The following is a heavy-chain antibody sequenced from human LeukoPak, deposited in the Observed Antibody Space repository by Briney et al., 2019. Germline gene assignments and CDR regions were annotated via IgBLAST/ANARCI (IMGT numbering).Heavy chain of an antibody. D-gene: IGHD3-3*01. CDR1: GFTFKSYA. Sequence: PGGSLRLFCEASGFTFKSYAMTWVRQAPGKGLEWVSAISGSGAKTYYADSVKGRFTISRDNSRNTLYLQMNSLRAEDTAIYYCAQGDSYYDFLLSVWGQGTMVTVSS. CDR3: AQGDSYYDFLLSV. CDR2: ISGSGAKT. J-gene: IGHJ3*01. V-gene: IGHV3-23*01.